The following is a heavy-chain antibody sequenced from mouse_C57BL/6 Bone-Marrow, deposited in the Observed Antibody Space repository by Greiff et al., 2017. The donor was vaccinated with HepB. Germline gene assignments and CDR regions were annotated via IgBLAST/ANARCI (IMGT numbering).Heavy chain of an antibody. CDR1: GYAFSSSW. Sequence: QVQLQQSGPELVKPGASVKISCKASGYAFSSSWMNWVKQRPGKGLEWIGRIYPGDGDTNYNGKFKGKATLTADKSSSTAYMQLSSRTSEDSAVYFCARNGFDYWGKGTTLTVSS. J-gene: IGHJ2*01. CDR3: ARNGFDY. CDR2: IYPGDGDT. V-gene: IGHV1-82*01.